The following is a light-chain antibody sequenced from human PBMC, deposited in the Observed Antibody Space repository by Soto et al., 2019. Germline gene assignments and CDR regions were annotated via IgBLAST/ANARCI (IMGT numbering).Light chain of an antibody. J-gene: IGLJ1*01. CDR1: SSVVGSFNL. CDR3: RSYASSRSYV. Sequence: QSVLTQPASVSGSPGQSITISCTGTSSVVGSFNLVSWYEQHPGKAPKLMIYEVNKRPSGVSNRFSGSKSGNTASLTISGLQAEDEADYYCRSYASSRSYVFGTGTKVTVL. V-gene: IGLV2-23*02. CDR2: EVN.